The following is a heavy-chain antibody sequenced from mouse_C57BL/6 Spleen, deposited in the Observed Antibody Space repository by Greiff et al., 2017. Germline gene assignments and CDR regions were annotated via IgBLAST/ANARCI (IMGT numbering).Heavy chain of an antibody. J-gene: IGHJ3*01. V-gene: IGHV2-2*01. Sequence: VQLQESGPGLVQPSQSLSITCTVSGFSLTSSGVHWVRQSPGKGLEWLGVIWSGGSTDYYAAFISRLSISKDNSKSQVFFKMNSLQADDTAIYYCASPDYGIAYWGQGTLVTVSA. D-gene: IGHD2-4*01. CDR1: GFSLTSSG. CDR2: IWSGGST. CDR3: ASPDYGIAY.